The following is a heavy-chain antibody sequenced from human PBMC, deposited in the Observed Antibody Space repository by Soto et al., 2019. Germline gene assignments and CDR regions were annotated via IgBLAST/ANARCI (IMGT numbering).Heavy chain of an antibody. CDR1: GYTFTTYG. J-gene: IGHJ6*02. Sequence: QALLVQSRAEAKEPGASVRVSCKASGYTFTTYGIAWVRQAPGQGPEWMGWISVYNGNTNSAQKVRGRLTMTTDTYTNTAYMELRSLTSDDTAVYYCARCKDFWSGYSRGGMDVWGQGTTVTVSS. V-gene: IGHV1-18*04. CDR2: ISVYNGNT. CDR3: ARCKDFWSGYSRGGMDV. D-gene: IGHD3-3*01.